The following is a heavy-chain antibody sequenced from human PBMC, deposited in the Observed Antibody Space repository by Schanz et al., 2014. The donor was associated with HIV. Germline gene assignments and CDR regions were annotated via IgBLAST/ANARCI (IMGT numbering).Heavy chain of an antibody. CDR1: GFTFSSYG. D-gene: IGHD3-16*01. J-gene: IGHJ6*02. CDR3: LKDDYVRGTTYAMDV. Sequence: VHLVESGGGVAQPGRSLRLSCTASGFTFSSYGMHWVRQAPGKGLEWVSSISDRSDYLHYADSVKGRFTISRDNARNTLYLQMNSLRAEDTAVYYCLKDDYVRGTTYAMDVWGQGTTVTVSS. V-gene: IGHV3-21*01. CDR2: ISDRSDYL.